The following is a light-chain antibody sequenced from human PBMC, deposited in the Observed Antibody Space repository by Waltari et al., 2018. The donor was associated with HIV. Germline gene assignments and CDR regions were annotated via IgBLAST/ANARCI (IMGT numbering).Light chain of an antibody. J-gene: IGLJ2*01. CDR1: SSHVGRNY. Sequence: QSVLTQPPSASGTPGQRITLSCSGSSSHVGRNYVYWYQQLPGTAPKVLTFMHNPRPSGVPDRFSASKSGTSASLAISGLRSEDEADYYCASWDDSLSIVVFGGGTKLTVL. CDR3: ASWDDSLSIVV. V-gene: IGLV1-47*01. CDR2: MHN.